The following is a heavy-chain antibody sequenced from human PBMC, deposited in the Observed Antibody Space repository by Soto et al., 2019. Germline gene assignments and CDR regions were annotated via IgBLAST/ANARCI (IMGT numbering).Heavy chain of an antibody. J-gene: IGHJ6*03. CDR3: ARGLILWFGELSRRGGYYYDMDV. V-gene: IGHV4-34*02. CDR1: GGSFSGYQ. Sequence: QVQLQQWGAGLLKPSETLSLTCAVYGGSFSGYQWSWIRQTPGKGLEWIGGINDSGDINYNPSLKSRVTILVDSPKQPTCLRLSSVTAADTAVYYCARGLILWFGELSRRGGYYYDMDVWGKGTTVTVSS. D-gene: IGHD3-10*01. CDR2: INDSGDI.